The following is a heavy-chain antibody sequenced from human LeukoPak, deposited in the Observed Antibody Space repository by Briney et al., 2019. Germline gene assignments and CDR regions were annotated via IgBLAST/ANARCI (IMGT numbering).Heavy chain of an antibody. Sequence: PGGSLTLSCTVSGLIFHDAWWVWVRQAPGKGLEWIARVKRETEGRSTDYAAPVRGRFVISRDDSKYMVQLQMSSLKIEDTGIYFCANEAWGKGDYWGQGTPVIIST. CDR2: VKRETEGRST. D-gene: IGHD7-27*01. CDR1: GLIFHDAW. J-gene: IGHJ4*02. V-gene: IGHV3-15*01. CDR3: ANEAWGKGDY.